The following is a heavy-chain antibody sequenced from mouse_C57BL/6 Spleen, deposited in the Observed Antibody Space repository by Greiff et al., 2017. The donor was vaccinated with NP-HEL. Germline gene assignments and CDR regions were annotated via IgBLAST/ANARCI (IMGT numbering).Heavy chain of an antibody. CDR3: ARGLIYYGNSAMDY. Sequence: QVQLQQSGAELARPGASVKLSCKASGYTFTSYGISWVKQRTGQGLEWIGEIYPRSGNTYYNEKFKGKATLTADKSSSTAYMELRSLTSEDSAVYFCARGLIYYGNSAMDYWGQGTSVTVSS. V-gene: IGHV1-81*01. CDR2: IYPRSGNT. D-gene: IGHD2-1*01. J-gene: IGHJ4*01. CDR1: GYTFTSYG.